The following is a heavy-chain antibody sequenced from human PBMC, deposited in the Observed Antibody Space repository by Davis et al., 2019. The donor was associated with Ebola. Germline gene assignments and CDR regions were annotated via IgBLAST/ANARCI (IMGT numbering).Heavy chain of an antibody. CDR2: ISGSGGST. J-gene: IGHJ4*02. D-gene: IGHD1-26*01. CDR1: GFTFSSYA. V-gene: IGHV3-23*01. CDR3: AKRSASGTYYFDS. Sequence: GGSLRLSCAASGFTFSSYAMGWVRQAPGKGLEWVSAISGSGGSTYYADSVKGRFTISRDNSKNTLYLQMNSLRAEDTAVYSCAKRSASGTYYFDSWGQGTLVTVSS.